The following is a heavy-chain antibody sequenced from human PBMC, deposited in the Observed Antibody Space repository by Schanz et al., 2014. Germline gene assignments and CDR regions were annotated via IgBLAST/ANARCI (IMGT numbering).Heavy chain of an antibody. Sequence: EVQLVESGGGLVQPGGSLRLSCAASGITFSGYSMNWVRQAPGKGLEWVSYISGSSSTKYYADSVKGRFTISRDNAKNSVFLQMNRLRAEDTAVYYCARDHQWLARYYMDVWGKGTTVTVSS. CDR2: ISGSSSTK. CDR3: ARDHQWLARYYMDV. J-gene: IGHJ6*03. CDR1: GITFSGYS. V-gene: IGHV3-48*01. D-gene: IGHD6-19*01.